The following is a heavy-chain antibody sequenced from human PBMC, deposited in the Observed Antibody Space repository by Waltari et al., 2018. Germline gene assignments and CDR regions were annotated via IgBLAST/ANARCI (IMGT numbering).Heavy chain of an antibody. CDR3: ARAPRTPLAQDYYYYMDV. V-gene: IGHV4-59*01. D-gene: IGHD2-21*01. J-gene: IGHJ6*03. CDR2: IYSSGST. Sequence: QVQLQESGPGLVKPSETLSLTCTVSGGSISSYYLTWIRQPPGKGLEWIGYIYSSGSTNYNPSLKSRVTISVDTSKNQFSLKLSSVTAADTAVYYCARAPRTPLAQDYYYYMDVWGKGTTVTISS. CDR1: GGSISSYY.